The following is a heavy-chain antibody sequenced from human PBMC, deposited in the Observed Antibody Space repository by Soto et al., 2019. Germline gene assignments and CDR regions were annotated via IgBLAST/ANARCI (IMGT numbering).Heavy chain of an antibody. CDR1: GYSFTSYW. V-gene: IGHV5-51*01. CDR2: IYPGDSDT. D-gene: IGHD2-8*01. CDR3: ARQDCTNGVCRYYGMDV. J-gene: IGHJ6*02. Sequence: PGESLKISCKGSGYSFTSYWIGWVRQMPGKGLEWMGIIYPGDSDTRYSPSFQGQVTISADKSISTAYLQWSSLKASDTAMYYCARQDCTNGVCRYYGMDVWGQGTTVTVS.